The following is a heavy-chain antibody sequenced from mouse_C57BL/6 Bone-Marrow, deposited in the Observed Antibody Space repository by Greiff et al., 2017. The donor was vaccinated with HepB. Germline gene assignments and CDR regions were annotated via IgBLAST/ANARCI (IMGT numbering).Heavy chain of an antibody. CDR3: ARWGYYGPSAMDY. Sequence: EVQLQQSGPELVKPGASVKMSCKASGYSFTGYYMNWVKQSPEKSLEWIGEINPSTGGTTYNQKFKAKATLTVDKSSSTAYMQLKSLTSEDSAVYYCARWGYYGPSAMDYWGQGTSVTVSS. D-gene: IGHD2-1*01. J-gene: IGHJ4*01. CDR1: GYSFTGYY. CDR2: INPSTGGT. V-gene: IGHV1-42*01.